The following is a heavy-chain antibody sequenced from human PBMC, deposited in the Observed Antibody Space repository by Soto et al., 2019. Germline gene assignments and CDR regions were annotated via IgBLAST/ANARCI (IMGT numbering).Heavy chain of an antibody. CDR1: GGSISSYY. J-gene: IGHJ4*02. D-gene: IGHD1-20*01. CDR2: IYYSGST. V-gene: IGHV4-59*01. Sequence: QVQLQESGPGLVKPSETLSLTCTVSGGSISSYYWSWIRQPPGKGLEWIGYIYYSGSTNYNPSLKSRVTISVDTSKNQFSLQLSSVTAADTAVYYCARPTYNSGSPFDYWGQGTLVTVSS. CDR3: ARPTYNSGSPFDY.